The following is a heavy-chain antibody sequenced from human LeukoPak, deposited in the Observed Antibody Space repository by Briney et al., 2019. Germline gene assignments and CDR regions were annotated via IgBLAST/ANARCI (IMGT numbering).Heavy chain of an antibody. CDR1: GGSINSYY. CDR3: ARGGLANFDY. V-gene: IGHV4-59*12. Sequence: SETLSLTCTVSGGSINSYYWSWIRQPPGKGLEWVGYIFYTGSTNYNPSLKSRVTMSVDTSKNQFSLKLSSVTAADTAVYYCARGGLANFDYWGQGTLVTVSS. J-gene: IGHJ4*02. CDR2: IFYTGST. D-gene: IGHD6-19*01.